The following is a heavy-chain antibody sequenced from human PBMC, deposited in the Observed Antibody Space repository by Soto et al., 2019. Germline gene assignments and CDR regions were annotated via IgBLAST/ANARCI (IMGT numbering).Heavy chain of an antibody. V-gene: IGHV1-18*01. CDR1: GYTFTTYG. Sequence: GASVKVSCKASGYTFTTYGLTWVRQAPGQALEWLGWISAYNGNTNYAQNLQERVTMTTDTSTSTAYMELSSLRFEDTGVYYCAAGDYHDTSGYSSDYWGQGTLVTVSS. D-gene: IGHD3-3*01. CDR3: AAGDYHDTSGYSSDY. J-gene: IGHJ4*02. CDR2: ISAYNGNT.